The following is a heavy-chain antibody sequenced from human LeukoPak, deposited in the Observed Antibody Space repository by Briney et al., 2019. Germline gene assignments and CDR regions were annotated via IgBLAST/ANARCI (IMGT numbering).Heavy chain of an antibody. CDR1: GYTFTSYG. J-gene: IGHJ4*02. CDR3: ARRSKGLLLDYFDY. V-gene: IGHV1-18*01. CDR2: ISAYNGNT. D-gene: IGHD3-22*01. Sequence: ASVKVSCKASGYTFTSYGISWVRQAPGQGLEWMGWISAYNGNTNYAQKLQGRVTMTTDTSTSTAHMELRSLRSDDTAVYYCARRSKGLLLDYFDYWGQGTLVTVSS.